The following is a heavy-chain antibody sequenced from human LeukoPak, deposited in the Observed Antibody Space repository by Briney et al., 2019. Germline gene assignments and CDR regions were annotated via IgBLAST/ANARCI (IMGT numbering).Heavy chain of an antibody. J-gene: IGHJ6*02. CDR2: IYYSGST. V-gene: IGHV4-30-4*01. CDR3: AREGGDSVSYYFGMDV. D-gene: IGHD2-21*02. CDR1: GGSISSDDYY. Sequence: PQTLSLTCAVSGGSISSDDYYWSWIRQPPGKGLEWIGHIYYSGSTYYNPSLKSRVTISVDTSKNQFSLKLSSVTAADTAVYYCAREGGDSVSYYFGMDVWGQGTTVTVSS.